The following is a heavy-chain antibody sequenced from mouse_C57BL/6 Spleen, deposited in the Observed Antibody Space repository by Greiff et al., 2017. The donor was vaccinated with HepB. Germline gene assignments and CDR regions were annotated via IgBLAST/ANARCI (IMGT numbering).Heavy chain of an antibody. CDR1: GFTFSSYA. CDR3: ARDWGYYGSSFWFAY. CDR2: ISDGGSYT. V-gene: IGHV5-4*01. J-gene: IGHJ3*01. D-gene: IGHD1-1*01. Sequence: EVQRVESGGGLVKPGGSLKLSCAASGFTFSSYAMSWVRQTPEKRLEWVATISDGGSYTYYPDNVKGRFTISRDNAKNNLYLQMSHLKSEDTAMYYCARDWGYYGSSFWFAYWGQGTLVTVSA.